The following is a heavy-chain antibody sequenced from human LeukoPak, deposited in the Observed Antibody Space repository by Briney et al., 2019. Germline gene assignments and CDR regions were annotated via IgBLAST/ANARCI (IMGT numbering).Heavy chain of an antibody. CDR2: IYYSGST. Sequence: SETLSLTCTVSGGSISSSSYYWGWIRQPPGKGLEWIGSIYYSGSTYYNPSLKSRVTISVDTSKNQFSLKLSSVTAADTAVYYCASNPLRYFDWLFSDNYYYYSMDVWGQGTTVTVSS. D-gene: IGHD3-9*01. CDR1: GGSISSSSYY. J-gene: IGHJ6*02. V-gene: IGHV4-39*01. CDR3: ASNPLRYFDWLFSDNYYYYSMDV.